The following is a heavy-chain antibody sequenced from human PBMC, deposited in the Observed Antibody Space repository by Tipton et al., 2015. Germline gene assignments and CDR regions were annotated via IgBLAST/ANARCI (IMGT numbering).Heavy chain of an antibody. CDR1: GGPISSYY. J-gene: IGHJ4*02. Sequence: TLSLTCTVSGGPISSYYWNWIRQSPGKGLEWIGYIYSSATTSYSSALRSRVTISVDTSKNQFSLNLRSVTAADTAVYFCAKTHGAYDWYLDHWGQGTLVTVSS. D-gene: IGHD5-12*01. V-gene: IGHV4-59*07. CDR2: IYSSATT. CDR3: AKTHGAYDWYLDH.